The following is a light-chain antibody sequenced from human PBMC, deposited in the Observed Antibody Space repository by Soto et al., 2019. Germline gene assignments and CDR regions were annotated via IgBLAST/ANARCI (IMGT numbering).Light chain of an antibody. CDR1: HSNIGRNS. CDR2: SSN. V-gene: IGLV1-44*01. J-gene: IGLJ3*02. CDR3: AAWDDSLNGVV. Sequence: QSVLTQPPSASGTPGQRVTIPCSGTHSNIGRNSVNWYLQLPGTAPRLLIFSSNQRPLGVPDRFSGSRSGTSASLAITGLRSEDDADYYCAAWDDSLNGVVFGGGTKLTVL.